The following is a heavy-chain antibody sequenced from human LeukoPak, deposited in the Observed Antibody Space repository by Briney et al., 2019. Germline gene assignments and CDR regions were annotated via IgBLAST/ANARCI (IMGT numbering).Heavy chain of an antibody. CDR2: IIPILGIA. CDR3: ARLPSPTMVRGVTEYYFDY. J-gene: IGHJ4*02. D-gene: IGHD3-10*01. CDR1: GGTFSSYA. Sequence: SVKVSCKASGGTFSSYAISRVRQAPGQGLEWMGRIIPILGIANYAQKFQGRVTIIADKSTSTAYMELSSLRSEDTAVYYCARLPSPTMVRGVTEYYFDYWGQGTLVTVSS. V-gene: IGHV1-69*04.